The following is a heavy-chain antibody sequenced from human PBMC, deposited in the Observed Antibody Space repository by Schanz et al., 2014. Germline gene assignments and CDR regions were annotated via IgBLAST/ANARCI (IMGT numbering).Heavy chain of an antibody. CDR2: IIPILGIA. CDR3: ARSNYYDNSDYYNSFDY. Sequence: VQLEQSGAEVKKPGSSVKVSCKASGGTFSSYSISWVRQAPGQGLEWMGRIIPILGIANYAQKFQGRVTNTADKSTSTGYMDLSSLRPEDTAVYYCARSNYYDNSDYYNSFDYWGQGTLVTVSS. J-gene: IGHJ4*02. D-gene: IGHD3-22*01. CDR1: GGTFSSYS. V-gene: IGHV1-69*02.